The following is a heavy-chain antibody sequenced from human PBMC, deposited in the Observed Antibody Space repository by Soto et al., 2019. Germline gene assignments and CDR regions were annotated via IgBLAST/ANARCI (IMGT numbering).Heavy chain of an antibody. Sequence: VKVSCKASGYTFTGYYMHWVRQAPGQGLEWMGWINPNSGGTNYAQKFQGWVTMTRDTSISTAYMELSRLRSDDTAVYYCARRGSGWSNYYYYGMDVWGQGTTVTVSS. J-gene: IGHJ6*02. D-gene: IGHD6-19*01. CDR1: GYTFTGYY. CDR2: INPNSGGT. CDR3: ARRGSGWSNYYYYGMDV. V-gene: IGHV1-2*04.